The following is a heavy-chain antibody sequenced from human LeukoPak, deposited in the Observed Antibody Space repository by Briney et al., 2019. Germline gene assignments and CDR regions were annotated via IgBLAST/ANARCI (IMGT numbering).Heavy chain of an antibody. V-gene: IGHV1-8*01. Sequence: ASVTVSCKSSAYTFTIYDINWVRQATGQGRGWMGGNSHNTGNTGYAQELQGIVSMTRNTSINIANMELSSLKSENTAVDYCVIGFCGSYYRTDYWGQGTLVTVSS. J-gene: IGHJ4*02. CDR1: AYTFTIYD. D-gene: IGHD3-10*01. CDR2: NSHNTGNT. CDR3: VIGFCGSYYRTDY.